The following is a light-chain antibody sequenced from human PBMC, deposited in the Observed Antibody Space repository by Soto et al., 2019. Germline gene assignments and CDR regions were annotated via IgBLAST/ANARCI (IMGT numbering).Light chain of an antibody. CDR1: QSISPW. CDR3: QQYNSYPFT. J-gene: IGKJ3*01. V-gene: IGKV1-5*03. Sequence: DIQMTQSPSTLSASVGDRVTITCRASQSISPWLAWYQHKPGKAPKLMIYKASSLESGVPSRFSGSGSGTEFTLTISSLHPDDFATYYCQQYNSYPFTFGPGTKVDIK. CDR2: KAS.